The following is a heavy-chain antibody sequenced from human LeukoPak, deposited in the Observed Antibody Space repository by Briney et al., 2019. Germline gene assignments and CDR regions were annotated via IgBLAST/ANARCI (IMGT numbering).Heavy chain of an antibody. CDR2: IYYSGST. V-gene: IGHV4-39*07. Sequence: PSETLSLTCTVSGGSISSSSYYWGWIRQPPGKGLEWIGSIYYSGSTYYNPSLKSRVTISVDTSKNQFSLKLSSVTAADTAVYYCARSYGGFLGLFDYWGQGTLVTVSS. D-gene: IGHD2/OR15-2a*01. J-gene: IGHJ4*02. CDR1: GGSISSSSYY. CDR3: ARSYGGFLGLFDY.